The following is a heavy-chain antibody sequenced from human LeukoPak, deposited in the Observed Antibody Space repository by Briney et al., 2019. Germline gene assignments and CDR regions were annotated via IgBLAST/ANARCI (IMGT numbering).Heavy chain of an antibody. V-gene: IGHV4-39*01. CDR3: ARGWLGYCSSTSCYTIDY. J-gene: IGHJ4*02. Sequence: SETLSLTCTASGGSISSSSYYWGWIRQPPGKGLEWIGSIYYSGSTYYNPSLKSRVTISVDTSKNQFSLKLSSVTAADTAVYYCARGWLGYCSSTSCYTIDYWGQGTLVTVSS. CDR2: IYYSGST. CDR1: GGSISSSSYY. D-gene: IGHD2-2*02.